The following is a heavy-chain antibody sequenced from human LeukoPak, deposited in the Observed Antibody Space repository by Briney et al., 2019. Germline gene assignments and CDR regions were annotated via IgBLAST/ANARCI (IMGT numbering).Heavy chain of an antibody. CDR3: ARHDSSGLYNAFDI. J-gene: IGHJ3*02. D-gene: IGHD3-22*01. Sequence: SETLSLTCTVSSGSINTSNYYWGWIRQPPGKGLEWIGNIFYRGGTYYSPSLKSRVTISVDTSKNQFSLKLSSVAAADTAVYYCARHDSSGLYNAFDIWGQGTMVTFSS. CDR2: IFYRGGT. V-gene: IGHV4-39*01. CDR1: SGSINTSNYY.